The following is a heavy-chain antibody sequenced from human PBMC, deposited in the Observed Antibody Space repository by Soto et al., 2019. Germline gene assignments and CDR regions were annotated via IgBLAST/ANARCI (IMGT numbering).Heavy chain of an antibody. D-gene: IGHD4-17*01. CDR1: GFTFSNYA. Sequence: PGGSLRLSCAASGFTFSNYAMTWARQAPGKGLEWVSSLLRSGSTTYYADSVKGRFTISSDKSANSLYLQMDSLRAEYTAVYYCAKDAVSGDGIWLLDSWGQGTVVTVSS. CDR2: LLRSGSTT. CDR3: AKDAVSGDGIWLLDS. J-gene: IGHJ4*02. V-gene: IGHV3-23*01.